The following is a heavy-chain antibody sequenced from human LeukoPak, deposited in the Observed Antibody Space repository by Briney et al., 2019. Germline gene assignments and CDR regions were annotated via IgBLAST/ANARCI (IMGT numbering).Heavy chain of an antibody. CDR2: IYYSGST. Sequence: SETLSLTCTVSGGSISSYYWTWIRQPPGKGLDWIGYIYYSGSTNYSPSLKSRLTISVDTSKNQFSLKLSSVTAADTAVYDCGISWGYYDSSGYQVVYFDYWGGGTLVTVS. CDR3: GISWGYYDSSGYQVVYFDY. D-gene: IGHD3-22*01. CDR1: GGSISSYY. V-gene: IGHV4-59*08. J-gene: IGHJ4*02.